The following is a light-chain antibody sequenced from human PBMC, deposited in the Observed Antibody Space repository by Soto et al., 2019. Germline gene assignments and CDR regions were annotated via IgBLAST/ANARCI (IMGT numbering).Light chain of an antibody. CDR2: LAS. J-gene: IGKJ3*01. V-gene: IGKV2-28*01. Sequence: DVVMTPSPLSLPVTPGEPASISCRSSQSLLHSNGYNYLDWDVQKPGQSPQLLIHLASNRASGVPDRFSGSGSGTDFTLKISGVEAEDVGVYCCMQALQTPGTFGPGTKVDIK. CDR3: MQALQTPGT. CDR1: QSLLHSNGYNY.